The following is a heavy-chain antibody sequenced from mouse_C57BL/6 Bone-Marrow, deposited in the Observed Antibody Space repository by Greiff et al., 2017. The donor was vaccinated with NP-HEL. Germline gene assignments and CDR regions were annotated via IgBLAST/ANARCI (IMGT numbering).Heavy chain of an antibody. J-gene: IGHJ2*01. V-gene: IGHV7-3*01. CDR3: AILYFDY. Sequence: EVQLVESGGGLVQPGGSLSVSCAAYGGKGTEDYMIGGRKRPGNALDCVGFIRNKEKGDTTEYSASVKGRFTIYRDYSQRILHLQMITLRAEDSATYYCAILYFDYWGQGTTLTVSS. CDR2: IRNKEKGDTT. CDR1: GGKGTEDY.